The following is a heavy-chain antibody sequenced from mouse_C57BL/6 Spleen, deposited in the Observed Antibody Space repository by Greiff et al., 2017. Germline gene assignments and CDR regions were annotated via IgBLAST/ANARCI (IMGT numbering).Heavy chain of an antibody. D-gene: IGHD2-4*01. CDR3: ARYDYDGEYYFDY. J-gene: IGHJ2*01. CDR1: GYTFTNYW. V-gene: IGHV1-63*01. Sequence: QVQLQQSGAELVRPGTSVKMSCKASGYTFTNYWIGWAKQRPGHGLEWIGDIYPGGGYTNYNEKFKGKATLTADKSSSTADMQFSSLTSEDSAIYYCARYDYDGEYYFDYWGQGTTLTVSS. CDR2: IYPGGGYT.